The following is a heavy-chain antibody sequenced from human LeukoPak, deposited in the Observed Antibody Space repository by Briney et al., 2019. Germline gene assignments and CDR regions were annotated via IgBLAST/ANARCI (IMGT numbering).Heavy chain of an antibody. Sequence: KSSETLSLTCTVSGGSISSGGYYWSWIRQHPGKGLEWIGYIYYSGSTYYNPSLKSRVTISVDTSKNQFSLKLSSVTAADTAVYYCARTTYYDFWSGYYRDNWFDPWGQGTLVTVSS. J-gene: IGHJ5*02. D-gene: IGHD3-3*01. CDR1: GGSISSGGYY. CDR3: ARTTYYDFWSGYYRDNWFDP. V-gene: IGHV4-31*03. CDR2: IYYSGST.